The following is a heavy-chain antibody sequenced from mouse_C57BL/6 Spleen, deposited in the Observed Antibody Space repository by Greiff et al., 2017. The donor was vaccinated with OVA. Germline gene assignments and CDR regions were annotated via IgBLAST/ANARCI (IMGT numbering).Heavy chain of an antibody. J-gene: IGHJ2*01. D-gene: IGHD1-1*01. CDR3: TRDHYGSSYSYFDY. CDR2: ISSGGDYI. CDR1: GFTFSSYA. Sequence: EVNVVESGEGLVKPGGSLKLSCAASGFTFSSYAMSWVRQTPEKRLEWVAYISSGGDYIYYADTVKGRFTISRDNARNTLYLQMSSLKSEDTAMYYCTRDHYGSSYSYFDYWGQGTTLTVSS. V-gene: IGHV5-9-1*02.